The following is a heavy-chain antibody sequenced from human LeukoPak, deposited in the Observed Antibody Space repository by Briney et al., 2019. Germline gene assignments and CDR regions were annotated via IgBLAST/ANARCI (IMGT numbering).Heavy chain of an antibody. CDR2: IYYSGST. CDR1: GGSISSSSYY. V-gene: IGHV4-39*01. Sequence: SETLSLTCTVSGGSISSSSYYWGWIRQPPEKGLEWIGSIYYSGSTYYNPSLKSRVTISVDTSKNQFSLKLSSVTAADTAVYYCASCSGNYFSPDAFDIWGQGTMVTVSS. J-gene: IGHJ3*02. D-gene: IGHD2/OR15-2a*01. CDR3: ASCSGNYFSPDAFDI.